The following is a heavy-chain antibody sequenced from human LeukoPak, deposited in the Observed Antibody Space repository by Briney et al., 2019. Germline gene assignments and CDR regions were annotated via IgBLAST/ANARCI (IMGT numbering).Heavy chain of an antibody. D-gene: IGHD2-2*02. CDR1: GFTFSSYA. Sequence: GGSLRLSCAASGFTFSSYAMHWVRQAPGKGLEWVAVISYDGSNKYYADSVKGRFTISRDNSKNTLYLQMNSLRAEDTAVYYCARDSAFIVVVPAAIDYWGQGTLVTVSS. J-gene: IGHJ4*02. CDR3: ARDSAFIVVVPAAIDY. V-gene: IGHV3-30-3*01. CDR2: ISYDGSNK.